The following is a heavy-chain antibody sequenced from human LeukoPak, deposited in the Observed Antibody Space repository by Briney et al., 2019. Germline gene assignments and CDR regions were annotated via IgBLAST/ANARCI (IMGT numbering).Heavy chain of an antibody. CDR1: GFTFSSYW. CDR3: ARYRVVATTPDFDY. V-gene: IGHV3-7*01. D-gene: IGHD5-12*01. Sequence: PGGSLRLSCAASGFTFSSYWMSWVRQAPGKGLEWVANIKQDGSEKYYVDSVKGRFTISRDNAKNSLYLQMNSLRAEDTAVYYCARYRVVATTPDFDYWGQGTLVTVSS. CDR2: IKQDGSEK. J-gene: IGHJ4*02.